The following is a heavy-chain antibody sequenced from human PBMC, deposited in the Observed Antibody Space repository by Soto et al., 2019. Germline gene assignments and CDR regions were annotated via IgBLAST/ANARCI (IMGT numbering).Heavy chain of an antibody. Sequence: GASVKVSCKASGGTFSSYAISWVRQAPGQGLEWMGGIIPIFGTANYAQKFQGRVTITADESTSTAYMELSSLRSEDTAVYYCARVDPTEYPGAFDIWGQGTMVTVSS. CDR3: ARVDPTEYPGAFDI. D-gene: IGHD4-17*01. CDR1: GGTFSSYA. J-gene: IGHJ3*02. V-gene: IGHV1-69*13. CDR2: IIPIFGTA.